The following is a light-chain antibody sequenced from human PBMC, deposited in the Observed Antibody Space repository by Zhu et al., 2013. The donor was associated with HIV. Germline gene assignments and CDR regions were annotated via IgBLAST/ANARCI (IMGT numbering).Light chain of an antibody. CDR3: LQHNTYPRT. Sequence: DIQMTQSPSSLSATVGDRVTITCRASQDISNNLGWYQQKVGKAPQCLINHASSLQSGVPSRFSGSGSGTEFTLTISSLQPEDFATYYCLQHNTYPRTFGQGTEVEI. V-gene: IGKV1-17*01. CDR1: QDISNN. J-gene: IGKJ1*01. CDR2: HAS.